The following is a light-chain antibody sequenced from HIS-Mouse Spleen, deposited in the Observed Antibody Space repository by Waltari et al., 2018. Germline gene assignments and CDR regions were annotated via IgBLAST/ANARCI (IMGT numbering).Light chain of an antibody. J-gene: IGLJ2*01. V-gene: IGLV2-23*03. Sequence: QSALTQPASVSGSPGQSITISCTGTSSDVGSYNLVSWYQQHPGKAPKLMIYEGSKRPSGVSNRFTGSKSGNTAYLTSSGLQAEDEADYYCCSYAGSSTFEVFGGGTKLTVL. CDR3: CSYAGSSTFEV. CDR2: EGS. CDR1: SSDVGSYNL.